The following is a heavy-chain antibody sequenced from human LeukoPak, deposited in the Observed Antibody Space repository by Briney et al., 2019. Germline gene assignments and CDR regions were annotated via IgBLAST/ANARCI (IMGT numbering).Heavy chain of an antibody. CDR1: GGSISSSSYY. V-gene: IGHV4-39*01. CDR2: IYYSGST. CDR3: ARHAVVTVGIDY. J-gene: IGHJ4*02. D-gene: IGHD2-21*02. Sequence: PSETLSLTCTVSGGSISSSSYYWGWIRQPPGKGLEWIGSIYYSGSTYYNPSLKSRVTISVDTSKNQFSLKLSSVTAADTAVYYCARHAVVTVGIDYWGQGTLVTVSS.